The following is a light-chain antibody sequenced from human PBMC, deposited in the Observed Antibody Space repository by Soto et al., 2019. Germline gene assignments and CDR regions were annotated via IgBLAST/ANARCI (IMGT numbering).Light chain of an antibody. CDR1: QSVSSY. CDR3: QQRSSWPLT. CDR2: DAS. Sequence: EIVMTQSPATLSLSPGERATLSCRGGQSVSSYLAWYQQKSGQAPRLLIYDASNRATGIPARFSGSASGTDFTLTISSLEPEAFAVYYCQQRSSWPLTFGGGTKVEIK. J-gene: IGKJ4*01. V-gene: IGKV3-11*01.